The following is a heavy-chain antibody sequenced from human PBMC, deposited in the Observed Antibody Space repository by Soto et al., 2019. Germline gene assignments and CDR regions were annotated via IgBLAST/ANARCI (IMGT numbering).Heavy chain of an antibody. V-gene: IGHV4-61*03. CDR2: ISNSGST. Sequence: PSKTLSLTCTVSGGSVSRDSYYWSWIRQPPGKGLEWIGYISNSGSTKYNPSLESRVTISIDTSKNHLSLKMSSVTAADTAVYYCARATYYYERRFDYWGQGTLVTVSS. CDR3: ARATYYYERRFDY. J-gene: IGHJ4*02. CDR1: GGSVSRDSYY. D-gene: IGHD3-22*01.